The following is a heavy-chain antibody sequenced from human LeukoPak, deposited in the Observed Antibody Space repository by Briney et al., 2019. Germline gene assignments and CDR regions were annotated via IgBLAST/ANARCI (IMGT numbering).Heavy chain of an antibody. CDR2: IYYSGST. D-gene: IGHD6-19*01. Sequence: SETLSLTCTVSGGSISSSSYYWGWIRQPPGKGLEWIGSIYYSGSTYYNPSLKSRVTISVDTSKNQFSLKLSSVTAADTAVYYCARIAVAFSIDYWGQGTLVTVSS. V-gene: IGHV4-39*07. CDR1: GGSISSSSYY. CDR3: ARIAVAFSIDY. J-gene: IGHJ4*02.